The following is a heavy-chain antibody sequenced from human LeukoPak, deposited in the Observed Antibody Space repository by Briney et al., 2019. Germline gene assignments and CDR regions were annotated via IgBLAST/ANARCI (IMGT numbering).Heavy chain of an antibody. CDR2: IYYSGST. CDR1: GGSISSYY. J-gene: IGHJ4*02. V-gene: IGHV4-59*08. D-gene: IGHD3-16*01. Sequence: SETLSLTCTVSGGSISSYYWSWIRQPPGKGLEWIGYIYYSGSTNYNPSLKSRVTISVDTSKNQFSLKLSSVTAADTAVYYCARGRLGEIDYWGQGTLVTVSS. CDR3: ARGRLGEIDY.